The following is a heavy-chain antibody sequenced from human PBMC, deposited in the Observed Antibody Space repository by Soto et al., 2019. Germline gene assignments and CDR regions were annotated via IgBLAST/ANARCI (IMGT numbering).Heavy chain of an antibody. J-gene: IGHJ4*02. CDR3: ARGGYYYDSSGSPYFDY. V-gene: IGHV1-3*01. CDR2: INAGNGNT. Sequence: ASVKVSCKASGGTFSSYAISWVRQAPGQGLEWMGWINAGNGNTKYSQKFQGRVTITRDTFASTAYMELSSLRSEDTAVYYCARGGYYYDSSGSPYFDYWGQGTLVTVSP. CDR1: GGTFSSYA. D-gene: IGHD3-22*01.